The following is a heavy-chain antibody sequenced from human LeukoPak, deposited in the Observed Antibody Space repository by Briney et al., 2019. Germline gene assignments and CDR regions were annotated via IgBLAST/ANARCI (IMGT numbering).Heavy chain of an antibody. D-gene: IGHD5-24*01. V-gene: IGHV3-7*01. CDR3: VRHRSGWLQSSFDY. Sequence: PGGSLRLSCAASGFTFTTYYMNWVRQAPGKGLEWVANIKHDGSEKSYVDSVKGRFTISRDNAKSSLFLQMNRLRADDTAVYYCVRHRSGWLQSSFDYWGQGTLVTVSS. CDR2: IKHDGSEK. J-gene: IGHJ4*02. CDR1: GFTFTTYY.